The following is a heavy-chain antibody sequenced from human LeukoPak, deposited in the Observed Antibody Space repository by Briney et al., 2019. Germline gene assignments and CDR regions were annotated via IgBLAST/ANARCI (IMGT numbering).Heavy chain of an antibody. CDR1: GGSISSSTYY. Sequence: KPSETLSLTCTVSGGSISSSTYYWGWIRQPPGKGLAWLGSIYYSGSTYYNPSLKSRVTLSVDTSKDQFSLKLSSVTAADTAVYYCARGAPRGERLGWFDPWGQGTLVTVSS. D-gene: IGHD1-26*01. V-gene: IGHV4-39*01. J-gene: IGHJ5*02. CDR3: ARGAPRGERLGWFDP. CDR2: IYYSGST.